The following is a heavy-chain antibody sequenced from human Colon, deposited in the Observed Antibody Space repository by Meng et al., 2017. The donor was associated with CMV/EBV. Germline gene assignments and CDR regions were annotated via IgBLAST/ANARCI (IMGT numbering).Heavy chain of an antibody. J-gene: IGHJ6*02. D-gene: IGHD2-2*01. Sequence: ASVKVSCKASGYTFTSYDINWVRQATGQGLEWMGWMNPNSGNTGYAQKFQGRVTMTRNTSISTAYMELSSLRSEDTAVYYCARSIVVVPAALYYYYGMDVWGQGTTVTVSS. CDR3: ARSIVVVPAALYYYYGMDV. V-gene: IGHV1-8*01. CDR1: GYTFTSYD. CDR2: MNPNSGNT.